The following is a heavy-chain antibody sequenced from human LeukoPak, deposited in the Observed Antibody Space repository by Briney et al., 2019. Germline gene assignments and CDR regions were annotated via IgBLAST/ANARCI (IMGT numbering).Heavy chain of an antibody. CDR3: ARGGWSGYTRGYFDY. Sequence: GASVNVSCKASGGTFSSYAISWVRQAPGQGLEWMGGIIPIFGTANYAQKFQGRVTITADESTSTAYMELSSLRSEDTAVYYCARGGWSGYTRGYFDYWGQGTLVTVSS. J-gene: IGHJ4*02. V-gene: IGHV1-69*13. CDR2: IIPIFGTA. CDR1: GGTFSSYA. D-gene: IGHD3-3*01.